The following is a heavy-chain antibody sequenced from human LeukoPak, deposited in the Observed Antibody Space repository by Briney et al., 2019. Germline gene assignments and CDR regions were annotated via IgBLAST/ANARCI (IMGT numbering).Heavy chain of an antibody. CDR2: IKPDGSDK. CDR3: ARGEGSGWFSRKWFDP. V-gene: IGHV3-7*02. J-gene: IGHJ5*02. D-gene: IGHD6-19*01. CDR1: AFTFSPYW. Sequence: GGSLRLSCATSAFTFSPYWMSWVRQAPGKGLEWVANIKPDGSDKNYVDSVKGRFTISRDNARNSLSLQMNSLRAEDTAVYFCARGEGSGWFSRKWFDPWGQGTLVTVSS.